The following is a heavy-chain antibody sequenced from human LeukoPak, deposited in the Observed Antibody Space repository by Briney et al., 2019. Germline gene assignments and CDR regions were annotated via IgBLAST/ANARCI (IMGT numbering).Heavy chain of an antibody. Sequence: SGTPSLTRTVSGGSLSSSRYYWGWLRHPPGTGRGWLGSIYYSGSTYYNPPLKSRVTISVDTSKNPFYLKLSSVTAAETGVYYCARILGTQWPVPRKEWRGQGTLVPVS. J-gene: IGHJ4*02. CDR1: GGSLSSSRYY. D-gene: IGHD6-19*01. CDR3: ARILGTQWPVPRKEW. CDR2: IYYSGST. V-gene: IGHV4-39*07.